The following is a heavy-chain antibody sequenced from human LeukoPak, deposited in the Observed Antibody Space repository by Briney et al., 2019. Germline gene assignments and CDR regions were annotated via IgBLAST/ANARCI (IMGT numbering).Heavy chain of an antibody. Sequence: GGSLRLSCAASGFTFSDHYMDWVRQAPGKGLEWVSTISGSGDSTYYADSVKGRFTISRDKSKSTLYLQMNSLRVEDTAVYYCAKGTVTTAYYYYYMDVWGKGTTVTISS. CDR2: ISGSGDST. CDR1: GFTFSDHY. J-gene: IGHJ6*03. V-gene: IGHV3-23*01. CDR3: AKGTVTTAYYYYYMDV. D-gene: IGHD4-17*01.